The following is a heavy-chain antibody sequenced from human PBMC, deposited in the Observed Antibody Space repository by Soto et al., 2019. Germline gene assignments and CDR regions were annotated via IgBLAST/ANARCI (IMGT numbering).Heavy chain of an antibody. J-gene: IGHJ5*02. D-gene: IGHD1-1*01. V-gene: IGHV4-4*07. CDR3: VRDGTKTLRDWFDP. CDR2: IYATGTT. CDR1: GASISGFY. Sequence: PSETLSLTCTVSGASISGFYWSWIRKSAGKGLEWIGRIYATGTTDYNPSLKSRVMMSVDTSKKQFTLKLRSVTAADTAVYYCVRDGTKTLRDWFDPWGQGISVTVSS.